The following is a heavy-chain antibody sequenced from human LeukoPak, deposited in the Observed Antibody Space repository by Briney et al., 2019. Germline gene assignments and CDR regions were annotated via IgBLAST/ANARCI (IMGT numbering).Heavy chain of an antibody. V-gene: IGHV4-34*01. CDR3: ARGQRHRSSTSCYSLYAFDI. CDR1: GGSFSGYY. Sequence: SETLSLTCAVYGGSFSGYYWSWIRQPPGKGLEWIGEINHSGSTNYNPSLKSRVTISVDTSKNQFSLKLSSVTAADTAVYYCARGQRHRSSTSCYSLYAFDIWGQGTMVTVSS. D-gene: IGHD2-2*01. J-gene: IGHJ3*02. CDR2: INHSGST.